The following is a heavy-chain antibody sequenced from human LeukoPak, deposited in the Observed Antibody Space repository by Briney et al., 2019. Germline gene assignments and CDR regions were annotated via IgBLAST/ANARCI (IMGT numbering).Heavy chain of an antibody. Sequence: SQTLSLTCIVSGGSISSGDYFWSWIRQPPGKGLEWIGYVSNSGSAFYNPSLKSRIAILVDTSKNQFSLKLSSVTAADTAVYYCASYRNEGYWGQGTLVTVSS. J-gene: IGHJ4*02. V-gene: IGHV4-30-4*01. CDR1: GGSISSGDYF. CDR3: ASYRNEGY. CDR2: VSNSGSA. D-gene: IGHD1-1*01.